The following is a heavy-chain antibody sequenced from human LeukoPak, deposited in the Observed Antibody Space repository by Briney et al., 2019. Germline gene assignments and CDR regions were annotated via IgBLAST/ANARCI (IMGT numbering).Heavy chain of an antibody. Sequence: GGSLRLSCAASGFTFDDYAMGWVRQAPGKGLEWVSGINWNGGSTGYADSVKGRFTISRDNAKNSLFLQMNSLRAEDTALYHCARVDSTGYRDALDIWGQGTLVTVSS. J-gene: IGHJ3*02. D-gene: IGHD3-22*01. CDR3: ARVDSTGYRDALDI. CDR1: GFTFDDYA. V-gene: IGHV3-20*01. CDR2: INWNGGST.